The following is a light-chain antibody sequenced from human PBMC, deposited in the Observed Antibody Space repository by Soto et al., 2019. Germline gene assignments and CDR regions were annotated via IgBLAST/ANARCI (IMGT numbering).Light chain of an antibody. CDR2: KVS. CDR1: QSLVYSDGTTY. CDR3: LQGTHWPIT. J-gene: IGKJ2*01. Sequence: DVVMTQSPLSLPVTLGQPASISCSSSQSLVYSDGTTYLSWFQQRPGQSPRRLIYKVSSRDSGVPDRFSGSGSVTDFTLKISSVEAEDVGVYYCLQGTHWPITFGQGTKLEIK. V-gene: IGKV2-30*01.